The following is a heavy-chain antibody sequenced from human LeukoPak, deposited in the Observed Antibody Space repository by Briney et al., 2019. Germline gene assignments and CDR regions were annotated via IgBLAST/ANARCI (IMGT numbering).Heavy chain of an antibody. Sequence: PGRSLRLSCAASGFTFSSYAMHWVRQAPGKGLEWVAVISYDGSNKYYADSVKGRFTISRDNSKNTLYLQMNSLRAEDTAVYYCAKRSSSGRYFDYWGQGTLVTVSS. CDR3: AKRSSSGRYFDY. D-gene: IGHD6-6*01. V-gene: IGHV3-30-3*02. CDR1: GFTFSSYA. CDR2: ISYDGSNK. J-gene: IGHJ4*02.